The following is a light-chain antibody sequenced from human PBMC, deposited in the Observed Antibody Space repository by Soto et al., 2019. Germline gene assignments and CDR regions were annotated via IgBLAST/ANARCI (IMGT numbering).Light chain of an antibody. CDR1: QSVSSTY. J-gene: IGKJ5*01. CDR3: QQYGSSQIT. V-gene: IGKV3-20*01. Sequence: EIALTQSPGTLSLSPGERATLSCRASQSVSSTYLAWYQQKPGQSPRLLIYGASTRATGIPDRFSGSGSGTDFTLTISGLEPEDFAVYYCQQYGSSQITFGQGTRLEIK. CDR2: GAS.